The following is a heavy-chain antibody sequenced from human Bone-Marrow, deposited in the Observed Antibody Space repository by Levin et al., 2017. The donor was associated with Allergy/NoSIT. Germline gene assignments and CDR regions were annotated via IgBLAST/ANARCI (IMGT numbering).Heavy chain of an antibody. D-gene: IGHD6-19*01. CDR1: GFTFSSYW. CDR2: IKQDESEK. Sequence: GGSLRLSCAASGFTFSSYWMTWVRQAPGKGLEWVANIKQDESEKYYVDSVKGRFTISGDNAKSSLCLQMNSLRVEDTAVYYCARVDFDTSAWYRVDYWDQGTLVTVSS. CDR3: ARVDFDTSAWYRVDY. V-gene: IGHV3-7*01. J-gene: IGHJ4*02.